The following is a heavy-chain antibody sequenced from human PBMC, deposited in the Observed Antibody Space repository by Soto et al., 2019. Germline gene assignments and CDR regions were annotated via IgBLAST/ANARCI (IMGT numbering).Heavy chain of an antibody. CDR3: AKPFWSGYTPLDY. CDR2: ISYDGSNK. V-gene: IGHV3-30*18. CDR1: GFTFSSYG. D-gene: IGHD3-3*01. J-gene: IGHJ4*02. Sequence: PGGSLRLSCAASGFTFSSYGMHWVRQAPGKGLEWVAVISYDGSNKYYADSVKGRFTISRDNSKNTLYLQMNSLRAEDTAVYYCAKPFWSGYTPLDYWGQGTLVTAPQ.